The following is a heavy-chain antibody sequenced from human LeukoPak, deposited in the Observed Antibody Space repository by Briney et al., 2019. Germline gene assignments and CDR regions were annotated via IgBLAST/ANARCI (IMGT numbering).Heavy chain of an antibody. Sequence: GRSLRLSCAASGSTFSSYGMHWVRQAPGKGLEWVAVIWYDGSNKYYADSVKGRFTISRDNSKNTLYLQMNSLRAEDTAVYYCARDNVAAAGYYYYYGMDVWGKGTTVTVSS. V-gene: IGHV3-33*01. CDR3: ARDNVAAAGYYYYYGMDV. J-gene: IGHJ6*04. CDR2: IWYDGSNK. CDR1: GSTFSSYG. D-gene: IGHD6-13*01.